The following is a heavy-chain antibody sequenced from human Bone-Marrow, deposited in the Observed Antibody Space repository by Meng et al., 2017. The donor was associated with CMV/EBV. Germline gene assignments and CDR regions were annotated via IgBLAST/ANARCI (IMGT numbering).Heavy chain of an antibody. CDR2: ISYDGSNK. CDR3: ARDQFRGYSYAMRLSKYGMDV. D-gene: IGHD5-18*01. Sequence: GESLKISCAASGFTFSSYGMHWVRQAPGKGLEWVAVISYDGSNKYYADSVKGRFTISRDNSKNTLYLQMSSLRAEDTAVYYCARDQFRGYSYAMRLSKYGMDVWGQGTTVTVSS. V-gene: IGHV3-30*19. CDR1: GFTFSSYG. J-gene: IGHJ6*02.